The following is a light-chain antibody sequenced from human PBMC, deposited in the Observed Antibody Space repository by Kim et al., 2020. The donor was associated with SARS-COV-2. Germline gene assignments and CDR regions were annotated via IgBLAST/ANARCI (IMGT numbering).Light chain of an antibody. V-gene: IGLV2-11*01. J-gene: IGLJ1*01. Sequence: QYITISCTGTSSDVGGYNYVSWYQQHPGKAPKVMIYDVSKRPSGVPDRFSGSKSGNTASLTISGLQAEDEADYYCCSYAGSYTNYVFGTGTKVTVL. CDR3: CSYAGSYTNYV. CDR2: DVS. CDR1: SSDVGGYNY.